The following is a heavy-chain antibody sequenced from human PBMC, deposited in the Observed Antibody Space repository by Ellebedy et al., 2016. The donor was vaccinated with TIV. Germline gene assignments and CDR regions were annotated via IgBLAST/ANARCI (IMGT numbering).Heavy chain of an antibody. CDR2: ISCYNGNT. Sequence: ASVKVSCXPSGYTFTTYGINWVRQAPGQGLEWMGWISCYNGNTNYAQKFQGAVTMTTDTSTSTAYMELRSLRSDDTAVYYCARDYYYTSGYYYHAFDVWGQGTMVTVSS. CDR3: ARDYYYTSGYYYHAFDV. J-gene: IGHJ3*01. CDR1: GYTFTTYG. V-gene: IGHV1-18*04. D-gene: IGHD3-22*01.